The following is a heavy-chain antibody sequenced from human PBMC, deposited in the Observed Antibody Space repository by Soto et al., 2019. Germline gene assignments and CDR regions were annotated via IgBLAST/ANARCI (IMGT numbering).Heavy chain of an antibody. CDR2: VYYTGST. CDR1: GGSISGSY. D-gene: IGHD6-19*01. V-gene: IGHV4-59*01. J-gene: IGHJ4*02. Sequence: SETLSLTCRVSGGSISGSYWSWIRQSPGKGLEWLGYVYYTGSTNYSPSLRSRVSISVDTSKNELSLRLSSVTAADTAVYFCARSVAVPGAHIDYWCQGTQVTVS. CDR3: ARSVAVPGAHIDY.